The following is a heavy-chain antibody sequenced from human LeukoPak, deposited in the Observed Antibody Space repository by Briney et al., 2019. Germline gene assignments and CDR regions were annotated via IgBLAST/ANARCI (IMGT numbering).Heavy chain of an antibody. V-gene: IGHV3-7*01. CDR3: AKDLGYCSGGSCYLDY. CDR2: IKQDGSEK. J-gene: IGHJ4*02. CDR1: GFTFSSYW. D-gene: IGHD2-15*01. Sequence: GGSLRLSCAASGFTFSSYWMSWVRQAPGKGLEWVANIKQDGSEKYYVDSVKGRFTISRDNAKNSLYLQMNSLRAEDTAVYYCAKDLGYCSGGSCYLDYWGQGTLVTVSS.